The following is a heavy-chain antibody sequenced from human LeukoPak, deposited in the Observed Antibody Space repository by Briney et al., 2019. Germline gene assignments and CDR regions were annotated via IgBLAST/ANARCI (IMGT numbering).Heavy chain of an antibody. D-gene: IGHD4-23*01. CDR1: GFTFSSYA. J-gene: IGHJ3*02. Sequence: GGSLRLSCTASGFTFSSYAMSWVRQAPGKGLEWVSAISGSGGSTYYADSVKGRFTISRDNSKNTLYLQMNSLRAEDTAVYYCAKPNYGGNEGSAFDIWGQGTMVTVSS. CDR2: ISGSGGST. CDR3: AKPNYGGNEGSAFDI. V-gene: IGHV3-23*01.